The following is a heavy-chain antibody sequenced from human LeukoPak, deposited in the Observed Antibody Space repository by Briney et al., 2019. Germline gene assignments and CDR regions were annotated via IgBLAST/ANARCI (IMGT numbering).Heavy chain of an antibody. CDR1: GFTFSSYW. D-gene: IGHD4-23*01. CDR2: IKQDGSEK. Sequence: GGSLRLSCAASGFTFSSYWMSWVRQAPGKGLEWVANIKQDGSEKYYVDSVKGRFTISRDNSKNTLYLQMNSLRVEDSAVYYCAKNTKPTLVTPDFWGQGTLVTVSS. CDR3: AKNTKPTLVTPDF. J-gene: IGHJ4*02. V-gene: IGHV3-7*01.